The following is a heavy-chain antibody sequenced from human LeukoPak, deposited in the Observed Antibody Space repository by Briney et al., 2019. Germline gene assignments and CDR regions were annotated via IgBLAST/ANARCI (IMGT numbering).Heavy chain of an antibody. CDR3: ARGRTYYYDSSGYYHYYYGMDV. D-gene: IGHD3-22*01. J-gene: IGHJ6*02. CDR1: GGSFSGYY. CDR2: INHSGST. Sequence: SETLSLTCAVYGGSFSGYYWSWIRQPPVKGLEWIGEINHSGSTNYNPSLKSRVTISVDTSKNQFSLKLSSVTAADTAVYYCARGRTYYYDSSGYYHYYYGMDVWGQGTTVTVSS. V-gene: IGHV4-34*01.